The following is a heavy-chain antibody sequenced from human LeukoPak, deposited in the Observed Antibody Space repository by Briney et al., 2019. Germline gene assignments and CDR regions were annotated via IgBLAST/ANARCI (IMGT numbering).Heavy chain of an antibody. J-gene: IGHJ4*02. CDR3: ARHNGDSHLDY. Sequence: SETLSLTCTVSGGSVRSSYWSWIRQPPGKGFEYIGFIHHSGDNKYNPSLSSRVTMSVDTSKNQFSLMLTSVTAADSAVYYCARHNGDSHLDYWAQGTLVTVSS. CDR2: IHHSGDN. V-gene: IGHV4-59*02. CDR1: GGSVRSSY. D-gene: IGHD2-21*01.